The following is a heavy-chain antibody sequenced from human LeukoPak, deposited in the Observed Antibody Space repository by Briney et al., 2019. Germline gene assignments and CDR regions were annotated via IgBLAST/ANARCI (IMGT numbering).Heavy chain of an antibody. CDR2: INHSGST. CDR3: ATYDQLLAFNN. J-gene: IGHJ4*02. CDR1: GGSFSGYY. D-gene: IGHD2-2*01. Sequence: SETLSLTCAVYGGSFSGYYWSWIRQPPGKGLEWIGEINHSGSTNYNPSLKSRVTISVDTSKNQFSLKLSSVTAADTAVYYCATYDQLLAFNNWGQGTLVTVSS. V-gene: IGHV4-34*01.